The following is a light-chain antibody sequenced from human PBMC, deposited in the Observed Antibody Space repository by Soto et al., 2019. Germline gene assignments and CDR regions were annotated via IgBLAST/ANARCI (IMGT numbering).Light chain of an antibody. Sequence: IVATQSPATLSVSPGERATLPCRTSQSVSSNLAWYQQKPGQAPRLLIYGASTRATGIPARFSGSGSGTEFTLTISSLQSEDFVVYYCQQYNNWPRTLGQGTKVDIK. V-gene: IGKV3-15*01. CDR3: QQYNNWPRT. J-gene: IGKJ1*01. CDR1: QSVSSN. CDR2: GAS.